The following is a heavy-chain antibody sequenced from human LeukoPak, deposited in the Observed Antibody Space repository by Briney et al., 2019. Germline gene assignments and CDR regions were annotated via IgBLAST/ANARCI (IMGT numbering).Heavy chain of an antibody. J-gene: IGHJ6*02. CDR2: ISSSSSYI. CDR3: ARVGEYYDFWSGYFTREGYYYGMDV. Sequence: GGSLRLSCAASGFTFSSYSMNWVRQAPGKGQEWVSSISSSSSYIYYADSVKGRFTISRDNAKNSLYLQMNSLRAEDTAVYYCARVGEYYDFWSGYFTREGYYYGMDVWGQGTTVTVSS. CDR1: GFTFSSYS. D-gene: IGHD3-3*01. V-gene: IGHV3-21*01.